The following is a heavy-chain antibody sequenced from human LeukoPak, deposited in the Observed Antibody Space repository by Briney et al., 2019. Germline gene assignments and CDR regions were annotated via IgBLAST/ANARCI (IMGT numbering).Heavy chain of an antibody. CDR1: GGTFSSYA. Sequence: SVKVSCKASGGTFSSYAISWVRQAPGQGLEWMGGIIPIFGTANYAQKFQGRVTITADKSTSTAYMELSSLRSEDTAVYYCAGPSGAAMDYYYYMDVWGKGTTVTVSS. CDR3: AGPSGAAMDYYYYMDV. CDR2: IIPIFGTA. J-gene: IGHJ6*03. V-gene: IGHV1-69*06. D-gene: IGHD5-18*01.